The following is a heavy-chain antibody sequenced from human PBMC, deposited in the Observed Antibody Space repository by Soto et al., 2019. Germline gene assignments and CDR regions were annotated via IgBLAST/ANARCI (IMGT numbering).Heavy chain of an antibody. Sequence: SETLSLTCTVYGGSISSNGYYWSWIRQHPGKGLEWLGYIYYSGSTYYNPSLKSRVTISLDTSKKQFSLKLSSVTAADTAVYYCESDHRWCNQYYCMDVWDQGTTVTVSS. D-gene: IGHD2-21*01. J-gene: IGHJ6*02. CDR3: ESDHRWCNQYYCMDV. CDR1: GGSISSNGYY. V-gene: IGHV4-31*03. CDR2: IYYSGST.